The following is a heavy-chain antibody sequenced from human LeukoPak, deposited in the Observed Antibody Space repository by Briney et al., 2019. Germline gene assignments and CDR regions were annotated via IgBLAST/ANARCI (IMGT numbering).Heavy chain of an antibody. D-gene: IGHD6-13*01. CDR1: GYTFTSYG. Sequence: ASVKVSCKASGYTFTSYGISWVRQAPGQGLEWMGGIIPIFGTANYAQKFQGRVTITADESTSTAYMELSSLRSDDTAVYYCARGGYSSSWYQLNFDYWGQGTLVTVSS. V-gene: IGHV1-69*13. CDR2: IIPIFGTA. CDR3: ARGGYSSSWYQLNFDY. J-gene: IGHJ4*02.